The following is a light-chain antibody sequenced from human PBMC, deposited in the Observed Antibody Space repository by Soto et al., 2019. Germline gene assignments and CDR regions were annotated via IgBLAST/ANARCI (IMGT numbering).Light chain of an antibody. J-gene: IGLJ2*01. CDR2: EVS. Sequence: QSALTQPASVSGSPGHSITISCTGTSSDVGSYNYVSWYQQHPGKAPKLMIFEVSHRPSGVSIRFAGSKSGNTASLTISGLQAEDEAYYYCSSYTTDNTHVFGGGTKLTVL. CDR3: SSYTTDNTHV. CDR1: SSDVGSYNY. V-gene: IGLV2-14*01.